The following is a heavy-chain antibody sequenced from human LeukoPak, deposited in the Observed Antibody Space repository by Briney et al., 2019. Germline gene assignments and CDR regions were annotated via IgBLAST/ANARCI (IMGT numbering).Heavy chain of an antibody. J-gene: IGHJ4*02. V-gene: IGHV4-59*01. Sequence: SETLSLTCTGSGGSISNYYWSWIRQPPGEGLEWIGYIFYSGSTNYNPSLKSRLTISVDTSKNQFSLKLSSVTAADTAVYYCARTPPNCSGANCYSGVTFDSWGQGTLVTVSS. CDR3: ARTPPNCSGANCYSGVTFDS. CDR2: IFYSGST. D-gene: IGHD2-15*01. CDR1: GGSISNYY.